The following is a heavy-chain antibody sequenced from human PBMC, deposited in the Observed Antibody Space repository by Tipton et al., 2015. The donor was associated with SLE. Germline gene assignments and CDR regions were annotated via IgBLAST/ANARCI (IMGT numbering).Heavy chain of an antibody. CDR1: GGSISSHY. CDR3: ARSGDYPSTFDI. D-gene: IGHD4-17*01. J-gene: IGHJ3*02. V-gene: IGHV4-59*11. CDR2: IYYSGST. Sequence: TLSLTCTVSGGSISSHYWSWIRQPPGKGLEWIGYIYYSGSTYYNPSLKSRVTISVDTSKNQFSLKLSSVTAADTAVYYCARSGDYPSTFDIWGQGTMVTVSS.